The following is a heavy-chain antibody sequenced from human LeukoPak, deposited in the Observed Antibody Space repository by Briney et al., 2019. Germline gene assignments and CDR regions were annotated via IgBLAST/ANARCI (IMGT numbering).Heavy chain of an antibody. J-gene: IGHJ4*02. D-gene: IGHD5-12*01. V-gene: IGHV3-66*01. CDR1: GFTVSSNC. CDR3: ARVDRYDFYFDH. CDR2: IYSGGST. Sequence: GGSLRLSCAASGFTVSSNCMSWVRQAPGKGLEWVSVIYSGGSTYYADSVKGRFTISRDNSKNTLYLQMNSLRAEDTAVYYCARVDRYDFYFDHWGQGTLVTVSS.